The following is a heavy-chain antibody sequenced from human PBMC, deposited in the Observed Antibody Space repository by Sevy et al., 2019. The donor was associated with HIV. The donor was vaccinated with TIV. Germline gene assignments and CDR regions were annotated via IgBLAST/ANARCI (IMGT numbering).Heavy chain of an antibody. V-gene: IGHV3-33*01. J-gene: IGHJ6*02. Sequence: GGSLRLSCAASGFTFSNYGIHWVRQAPGKGLEWVAVIRYDGNNKEYTDSVKGRFTISRDNSKNKLYLQVNSLRAEDTAVYYGARGPLRYCSSSSCYEGDYYYYGMDVWGQGTTVTVSS. CDR3: ARGPLRYCSSSSCYEGDYYYYGMDV. CDR2: IRYDGNNK. CDR1: GFTFSNYG. D-gene: IGHD2-2*01.